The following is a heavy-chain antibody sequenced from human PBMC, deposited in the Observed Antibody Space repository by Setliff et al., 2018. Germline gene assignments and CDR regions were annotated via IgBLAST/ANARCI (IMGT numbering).Heavy chain of an antibody. J-gene: IGHJ6*03. CDR1: GSTVTESS. V-gene: IGHV1-69*05. D-gene: IGHD5-18*01. Sequence: ASVKVSCKVSGSTVTESSMHWVRQAPGKGLEWMGGIIPIFGTANYAQKFQGRVTITTDESTSTAYMELSSLTSDDTAVYYCAREGVDTRSSTDYRYYMDVWGKGTTVTVSS. CDR2: IIPIFGTA. CDR3: AREGVDTRSSTDYRYYMDV.